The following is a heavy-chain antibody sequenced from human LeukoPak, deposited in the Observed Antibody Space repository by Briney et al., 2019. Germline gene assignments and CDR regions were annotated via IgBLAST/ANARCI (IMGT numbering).Heavy chain of an antibody. CDR2: IYHSGST. V-gene: IGHV4-38-2*02. J-gene: IGHJ4*02. CDR3: ARDNDQMGLDPFDY. Sequence: SETLSLTCTVSGYSISSGYYWGWIRQPPEKGLEWIGSIYHSGSTYYNPSLKSRVTISVDTSKNQFSLKLSSVTAADTAVYYCARDNDQMGLDPFDYWGQGTLVTVSS. D-gene: IGHD1-1*01. CDR1: GYSISSGYY.